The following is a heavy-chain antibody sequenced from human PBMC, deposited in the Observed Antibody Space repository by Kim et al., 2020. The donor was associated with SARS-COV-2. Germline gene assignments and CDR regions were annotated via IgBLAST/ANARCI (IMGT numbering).Heavy chain of an antibody. CDR3: ARGYWSGYSPYYYYYYMDV. CDR2: IYYSGST. V-gene: IGHV4-59*01. Sequence: SETLSLTCTVSGGSISSYYWSWIRQPPGKGLEWIGYIYYSGSTNYNPSLKSRVTISVDTSKNQFSLKLSSVTAADTAVYYCARGYWSGYSPYYYYYYMDVWGKGTTVTVSS. CDR1: GGSISSYY. D-gene: IGHD3-3*01. J-gene: IGHJ6*03.